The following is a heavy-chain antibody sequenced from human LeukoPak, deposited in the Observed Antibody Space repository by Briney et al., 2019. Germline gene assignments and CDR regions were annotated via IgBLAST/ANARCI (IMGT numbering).Heavy chain of an antibody. Sequence: GGSLRLSCAASGFTVSSNYMSWVRQAPGKGLEWVSVIYSCGSTYYADSVKGRFTISRDNSKNTLYLQINSLRAEDTAVYYCARSAWPYYFDYWGQGTLVTVSS. J-gene: IGHJ4*02. CDR2: IYSCGST. CDR3: ARSAWPYYFDY. CDR1: GFTVSSNY. V-gene: IGHV3-66*03. D-gene: IGHD2-21*01.